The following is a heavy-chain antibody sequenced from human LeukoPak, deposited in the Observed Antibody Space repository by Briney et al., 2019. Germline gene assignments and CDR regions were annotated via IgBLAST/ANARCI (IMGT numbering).Heavy chain of an antibody. CDR2: INHSGST. Sequence: SETLSLTCAVYGGSFSGYYWSWIRQPPGKGLEWIGEINHSGSTNYIPSLKSRVTISVDTSKNQFSLKLSSVTAADTAVYYCARGYQQLVFYYFDYWGQGTLVTVSS. D-gene: IGHD6-13*01. V-gene: IGHV4-34*01. J-gene: IGHJ4*02. CDR1: GGSFSGYY. CDR3: ARGYQQLVFYYFDY.